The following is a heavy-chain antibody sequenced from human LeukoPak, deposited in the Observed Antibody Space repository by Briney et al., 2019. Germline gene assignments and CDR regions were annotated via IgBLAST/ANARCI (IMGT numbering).Heavy chain of an antibody. J-gene: IGHJ4*02. Sequence: GESLKISCQGSGYSFTSYWIAWVRQMPGKGLEWMGIIYPGDSDTRYSPSFQGQVTISADKSISTAYLQWSSLKASDTAMYYCARTNYYDSSSYYADYWGQGTLVTVSS. CDR3: ARTNYYDSSSYYADY. D-gene: IGHD3-22*01. CDR2: IYPGDSDT. V-gene: IGHV5-51*01. CDR1: GYSFTSYW.